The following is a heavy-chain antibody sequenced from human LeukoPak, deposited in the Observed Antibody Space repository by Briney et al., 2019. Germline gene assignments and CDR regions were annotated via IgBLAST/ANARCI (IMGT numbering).Heavy chain of an antibody. CDR3: AKDRRIVGATKGYFDY. CDR1: GFTFSSYG. CDR2: ISYDGSNK. Sequence: PGGSLRLSCAASGFTFSSYGMHWVRQAPGKGLEWVAVISYDGSNKYYADSVKGRFTISRDNSKNTLYLQMNSLRAEDTAVYYCAKDRRIVGATKGYFDYWGQGTLVTVSS. V-gene: IGHV3-30*18. J-gene: IGHJ4*02. D-gene: IGHD1-26*01.